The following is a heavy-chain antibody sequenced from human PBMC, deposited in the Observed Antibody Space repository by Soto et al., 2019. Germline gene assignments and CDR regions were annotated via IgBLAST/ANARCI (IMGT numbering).Heavy chain of an antibody. CDR2: IYYSGST. CDR1: GGSISSGDYY. J-gene: IGHJ3*02. Sequence: LSLTCTVSGGSISSGDYYWSWIRQPPGKGLEWIGYIYYSGSTYYNPSLKSRVTISVDTSKNQFSLKLSSVTAADTAVYYCARGGWQSNGGDAFDIWGQGTMVTVSS. CDR3: ARGGWQSNGGDAFDI. V-gene: IGHV4-30-4*01. D-gene: IGHD2-15*01.